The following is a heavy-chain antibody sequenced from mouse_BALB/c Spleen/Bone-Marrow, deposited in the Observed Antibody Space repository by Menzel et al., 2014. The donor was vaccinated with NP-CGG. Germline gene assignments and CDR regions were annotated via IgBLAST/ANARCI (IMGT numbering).Heavy chain of an antibody. V-gene: IGHV5-6*01. CDR1: GFTFSSYG. Sequence: EVQLVESGGDLVKPGGSLKLSCAASGFTFSSYGTSWVRQTPDKRLEWAATISSGGSYTYYPDSVKGRFTISRDNAKNTLYLQMSSLKSEDTAMYYCARRGYGNSYWYFDVWGAGTTVTVSS. CDR3: ARRGYGNSYWYFDV. J-gene: IGHJ1*01. D-gene: IGHD2-10*02. CDR2: ISSGGSYT.